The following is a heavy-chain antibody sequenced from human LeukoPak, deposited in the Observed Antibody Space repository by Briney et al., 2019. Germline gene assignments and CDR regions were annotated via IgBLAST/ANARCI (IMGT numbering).Heavy chain of an antibody. D-gene: IGHD2-15*01. CDR1: GGSFSGYY. J-gene: IGHJ4*02. Sequence: SETLSLTGAVYGGSFSGYYWSWIRQPPGKGLEWIGEINHSGSTNYNPSLKSRVTISVDTSKNQFSLKLSSVTAADTAVYYCALICSGGSCTSDYWGQGTLVTVSS. CDR2: INHSGST. CDR3: ALICSGGSCTSDY. V-gene: IGHV4-34*01.